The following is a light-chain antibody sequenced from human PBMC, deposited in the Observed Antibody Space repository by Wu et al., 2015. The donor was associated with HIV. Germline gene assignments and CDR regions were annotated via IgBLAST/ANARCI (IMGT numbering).Light chain of an antibody. V-gene: IGKV3-11*01. Sequence: EIVLTQSPGTLSLSLGERATLSCRASQSVSRFLAWYQQKPGQAPRLLIYDTSNRATGIPARFSGSGSGTDFTLTISSLESEDFAVYYCQQRSNWLLTFGGGTKVEIK. CDR3: QQRSNWLLT. J-gene: IGKJ4*01. CDR2: DTS. CDR1: QSVSRF.